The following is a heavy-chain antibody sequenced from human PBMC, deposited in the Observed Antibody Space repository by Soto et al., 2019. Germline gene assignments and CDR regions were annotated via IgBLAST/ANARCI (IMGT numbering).Heavy chain of an antibody. CDR1: GYTFTSHA. Sequence: QVQLVQSGAEVKKPGASLTVSCKASGYTFTSHALHWVRQAPGQGLEWMGWINTGNGNTKYSQRFQGRVTIIRDTSAATGYMDLRRLKSEDTAVYYCARGSSDWFPYFDFWGQGTLVTVSS. J-gene: IGHJ4*02. D-gene: IGHD3-9*01. CDR3: ARGSSDWFPYFDF. CDR2: INTGNGNT. V-gene: IGHV1-3*04.